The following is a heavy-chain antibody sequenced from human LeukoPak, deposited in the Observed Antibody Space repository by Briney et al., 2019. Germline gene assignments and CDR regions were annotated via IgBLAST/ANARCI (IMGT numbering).Heavy chain of an antibody. CDR1: GFTFSTYA. J-gene: IGHJ4*02. CDR3: ASGNGNYGEVAY. CDR2: TAGGGSRI. D-gene: IGHD4-17*01. V-gene: IGHV3-48*04. Sequence: GGSLRLSCAASGFTFSTYAMSWVRQAPGKGLEWVSYTAGGGSRISYADSVKGRFTISWDNAVDSLYLQMNSLRAEDTAVYYCASGNGNYGEVAYWGQGTLVAVSS.